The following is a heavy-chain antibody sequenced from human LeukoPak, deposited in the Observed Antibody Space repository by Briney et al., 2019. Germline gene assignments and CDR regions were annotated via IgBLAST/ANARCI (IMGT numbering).Heavy chain of an antibody. V-gene: IGHV3-30-3*01. D-gene: IGHD3-22*01. J-gene: IGHJ3*02. CDR2: ISYDGSNK. CDR1: GFTFSSYA. CDR3: ARDIPDSSGIGGAFDI. Sequence: GGSLRLSCAASGFTFSSYAMHWVRQAPGKGLEWVAVISYDGSNKYYADSVKGRFTISRDNSKNTLYLQMNSLRAEDTAVYYCARDIPDSSGIGGAFDIWGQGTMVTVSS.